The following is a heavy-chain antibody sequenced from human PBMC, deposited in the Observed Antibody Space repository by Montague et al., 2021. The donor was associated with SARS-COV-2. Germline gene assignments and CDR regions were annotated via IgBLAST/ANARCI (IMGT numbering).Heavy chain of an antibody. CDR3: AKDPGLLWLRELFYDAFDI. CDR2: ISGSGGRT. J-gene: IGHJ3*02. CDR1: GFTFSSYA. Sequence: SLRLSCAASGFTFSSYAMSWVRQAPGKGLEWVSGISGSGGRTYYADSVKGRFTISRDNSKKTLYLQLNSLRAEDTAVYYCAKDPGLLWLRELFYDAFDIWGQGTMVTVSS. V-gene: IGHV3-23*01. D-gene: IGHD3-10*01.